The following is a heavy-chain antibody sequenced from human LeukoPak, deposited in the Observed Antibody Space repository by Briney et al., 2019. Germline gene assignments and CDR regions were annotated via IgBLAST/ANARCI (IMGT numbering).Heavy chain of an antibody. D-gene: IGHD4-11*01. Sequence: PGGSLRLSCAASGFTFRNYGMHWVRQAPGKGPEWVAFIRYDATNEYYADSVKGRFTISRDNSKSTLYLQMSSLRVEDTAVYYCANRMTTISALYFYYCMDVWGKGTTVIVSS. CDR3: ANRMTTISALYFYYCMDV. CDR2: IRYDATNE. J-gene: IGHJ6*03. V-gene: IGHV3-30*02. CDR1: GFTFRNYG.